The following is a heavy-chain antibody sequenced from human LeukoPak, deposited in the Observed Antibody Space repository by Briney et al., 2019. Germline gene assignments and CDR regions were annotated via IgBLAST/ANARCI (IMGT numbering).Heavy chain of an antibody. V-gene: IGHV1-2*02. CDR1: GYTFTGYY. D-gene: IGHD2-2*01. J-gene: IGHJ6*03. Sequence: ASVKVSCXASGYTFTGYYMHWVRQAHGQGLGWMAWINPNSGGTNYAQKFQGRVTMTRDTSISTAYMELSRLRSDDTAVYYCARGTLIGSSTSPRYYYYMDVWGKGTTVTVSS. CDR2: INPNSGGT. CDR3: ARGTLIGSSTSPRYYYYMDV.